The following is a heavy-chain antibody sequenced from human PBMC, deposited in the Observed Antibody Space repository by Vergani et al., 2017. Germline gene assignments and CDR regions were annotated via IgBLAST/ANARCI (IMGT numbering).Heavy chain of an antibody. CDR2: INHSGST. J-gene: IGHJ5*02. CDR1: GGSFSGYY. Sequence: QVQLQQWGAGLLKPSETLSLTCAVYGGSFSGYYWSWIRQPPGKGLEWIGEINHSGSTNYNPSLKSRVTISVDTSKNQFSLKLSSVTAADTAVYYWARGLAESVVAATRWFDPWGQGTLVTVSS. CDR3: ARGLAESVVAATRWFDP. D-gene: IGHD2-15*01. V-gene: IGHV4-34*01.